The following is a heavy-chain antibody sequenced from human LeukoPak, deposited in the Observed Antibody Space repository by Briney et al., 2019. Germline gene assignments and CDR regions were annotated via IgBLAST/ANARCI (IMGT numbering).Heavy chain of an antibody. Sequence: GESLQISCKGSGYSFTSYWIGWVRQMPGKGLEWMGIIYPDDSDTRYSPSFQGQVTISADKSISTAYLQWSSLKASDTAMYYCARQNYFGSGSYLMGSDYWGQGTLVTVSS. D-gene: IGHD3-10*01. J-gene: IGHJ4*02. CDR2: IYPDDSDT. V-gene: IGHV5-51*01. CDR1: GYSFTSYW. CDR3: ARQNYFGSGSYLMGSDY.